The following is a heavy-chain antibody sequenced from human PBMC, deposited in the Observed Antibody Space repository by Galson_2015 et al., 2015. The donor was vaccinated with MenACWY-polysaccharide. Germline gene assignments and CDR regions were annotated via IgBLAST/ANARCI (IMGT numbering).Heavy chain of an antibody. CDR2: IGSSGATI. D-gene: IGHD3-10*01. J-gene: IGHJ4*02. Sequence: SLRLSCAASGFSSGDNYMSWIRQAPGKGLEWISYIGSSGATIFYADSVKGRFTVSRDNAKNSLYLQLNSLRAEDTAMYFCARGSSYGSYYFWGRGTLVTVSS. CDR1: GFSSGDNY. V-gene: IGHV3-11*01. CDR3: ARGSSYGSYYF.